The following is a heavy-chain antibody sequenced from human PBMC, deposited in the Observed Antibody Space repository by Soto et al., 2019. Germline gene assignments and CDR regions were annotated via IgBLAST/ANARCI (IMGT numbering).Heavy chain of an antibody. D-gene: IGHD3-10*01. CDR3: AKERFGVGYYYGMDV. J-gene: IGHJ6*02. CDR1: GFTFTNHA. V-gene: IGHV3-30-3*01. Sequence: PGGSLRLSCAASGFTFTNHAFHWVRQAPGKGLEWVAIVSYDGGNKYYADSVKGRFTISRDNSKNTVYLEMNSLRPEDTAVYYCAKERFGVGYYYGMDVWGQGTTVTVSS. CDR2: VSYDGGNK.